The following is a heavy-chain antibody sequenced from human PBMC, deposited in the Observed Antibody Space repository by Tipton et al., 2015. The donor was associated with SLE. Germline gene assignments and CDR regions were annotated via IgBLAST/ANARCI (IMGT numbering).Heavy chain of an antibody. Sequence: TLSLTCTVSGYSISSGYYWGWIRQPPGKGLEWIGSIYHSGSTYYNPSLKSRVTISVDTSKNQFSLKLSSVTAADTAVYYCASITKHYYCGMDVWGQGTTVTVSS. J-gene: IGHJ6*02. CDR2: IYHSGST. D-gene: IGHD1-14*01. CDR1: GYSISSGYY. CDR3: ASITKHYYCGMDV. V-gene: IGHV4-38-2*02.